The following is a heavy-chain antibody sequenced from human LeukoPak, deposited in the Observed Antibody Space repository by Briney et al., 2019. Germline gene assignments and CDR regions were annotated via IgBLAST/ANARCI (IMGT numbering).Heavy chain of an antibody. CDR2: INWNGGST. D-gene: IGHD2-2*01. J-gene: IGHJ5*02. V-gene: IGHV3-20*04. CDR3: ASGGYCSSTSCYARWFDP. CDR1: GFTFDDYG. Sequence: GGSLRLSCAASGFTFDDYGMSWVRHAPGKGLEWVSGINWNGGSTGYADSEKGRFTISRDNAKNSLYLQMNSLRAEDTALYYCASGGYCSSTSCYARWFDPWGQGTLVTVSS.